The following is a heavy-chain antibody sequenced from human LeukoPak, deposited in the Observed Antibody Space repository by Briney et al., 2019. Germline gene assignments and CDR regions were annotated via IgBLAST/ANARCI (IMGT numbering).Heavy chain of an antibody. Sequence: ASVKVSYKASGYTFTSYYMHWVRQAPGQGLEWMGIINPSGGSTSYAQKFQGRVSMTRDMSTSTVYMELSSLRSEDTAVYYCATSGGYSYDILVPWGQGTLVTVSS. CDR3: ATSGGYSYDILVP. CDR1: GYTFTSYY. CDR2: INPSGGST. D-gene: IGHD5-18*01. J-gene: IGHJ4*02. V-gene: IGHV1-46*01.